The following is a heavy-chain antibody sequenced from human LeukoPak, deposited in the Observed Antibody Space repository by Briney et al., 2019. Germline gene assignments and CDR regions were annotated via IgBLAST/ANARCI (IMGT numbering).Heavy chain of an antibody. CDR2: INHSGST. CDR3: ARCRLEAAVAAHYYMDV. D-gene: IGHD6-25*01. Sequence: PSETLSLTCAVYGGSFSGYYWSWIRQPPGKGLEWIGEINHSGSTNYNPSLKSRATISVDTSKNQFSLKLSSVTAADTAVYYCARCRLEAAVAAHYYMDVWGKGTTVTVSS. V-gene: IGHV4-34*01. CDR1: GGSFSGYY. J-gene: IGHJ6*03.